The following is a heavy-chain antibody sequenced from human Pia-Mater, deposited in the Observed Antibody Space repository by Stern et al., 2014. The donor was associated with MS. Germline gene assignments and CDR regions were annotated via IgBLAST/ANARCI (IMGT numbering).Heavy chain of an antibody. V-gene: IGHV1-2*06. CDR2: INPKSGGT. CDR3: ARWGSTVTNYYFDY. CDR1: GYTFTGFY. D-gene: IGHD4-17*01. Sequence: VQLVESGAEVKKPGASVKVSCKASGYTFTGFYMHWVRQAPGQGLEWMGRINPKSGGTNYAQKFQGRVTMTSDTYISTAYMELSRLRSDDTAVYYCARWGSTVTNYYFDYWGQGTLVTVSS. J-gene: IGHJ4*02.